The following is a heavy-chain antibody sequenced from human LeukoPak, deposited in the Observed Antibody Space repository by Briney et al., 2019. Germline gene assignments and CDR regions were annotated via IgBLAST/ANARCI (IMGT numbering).Heavy chain of an antibody. D-gene: IGHD4-17*01. CDR1: GFTFSSYG. V-gene: IGHV3-30*02. CDR3: AKADTVTWYFDY. Sequence: GGSLRLSCAASGFTFSSYGMHWVRQAPGKGLEWVAFIRYDGSNKYYADSVKGRFTISIDNSKNTLYLQMNTLRAEDTAVYSCAKADTVTWYFDYWGQGTLVTVSS. J-gene: IGHJ4*02. CDR2: IRYDGSNK.